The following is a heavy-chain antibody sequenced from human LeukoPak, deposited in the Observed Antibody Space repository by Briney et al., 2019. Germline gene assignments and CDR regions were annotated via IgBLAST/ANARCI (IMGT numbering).Heavy chain of an antibody. CDR1: GYSISSGYY. D-gene: IGHD6-19*01. Sequence: KSSETLSLTCAVSGYSISSGYYWGWIRQPPGKGLEGIGSIYHSGSTYYNPSLKSRITISVDTSKNQFSLKLSSVTAADTAVYYCARYSSGWYSWFDPWGQGTLVTVSS. CDR2: IYHSGST. V-gene: IGHV4-38-2*01. J-gene: IGHJ5*02. CDR3: ARYSSGWYSWFDP.